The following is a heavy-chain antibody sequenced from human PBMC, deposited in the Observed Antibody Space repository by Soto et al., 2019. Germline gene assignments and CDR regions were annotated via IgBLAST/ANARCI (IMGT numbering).Heavy chain of an antibody. CDR1: EFTFSNYG. CDR3: ARDDEYSGNGMDV. CDR2: ILNDGSNR. Sequence: QVQLVESGGGVVQPGRSLRLSCAASEFTFSNYGMHWVRQAPDKGLEWVAVILNDGSNRYHADSVKDRFTISRDNSKNTLYLQMTSLRAEDTAVYYCARDDEYSGNGMDVWGQGTTVTVS. V-gene: IGHV3-33*01. D-gene: IGHD3-10*01. J-gene: IGHJ6*02.